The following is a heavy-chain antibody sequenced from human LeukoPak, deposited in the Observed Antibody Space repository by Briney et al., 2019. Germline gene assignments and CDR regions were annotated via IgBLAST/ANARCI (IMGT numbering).Heavy chain of an antibody. CDR2: INTYTGRA. D-gene: IGHD4-23*01. CDR1: GYRFKLYD. J-gene: IGHJ3*01. CDR3: ARADGTNSGTNGFDV. V-gene: IGHV1-18*01. Sequence: GASVSVSDTPSGYRFKLYDILWVRQAPGHGLDYGGWINTYTGRANYAQKFEGRVSMITDTSTSTAYVELTNLTSSDTGLYYCARADGTNSGTNGFDVWGLGTMVTVAS.